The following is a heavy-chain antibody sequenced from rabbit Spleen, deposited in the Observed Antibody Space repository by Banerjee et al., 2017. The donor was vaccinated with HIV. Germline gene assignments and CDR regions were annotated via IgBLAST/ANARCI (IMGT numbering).Heavy chain of an antibody. CDR3: ARDTGSSFSSYGMDL. CDR2: IDAGSSGFT. CDR1: GFSFSSSSY. J-gene: IGHJ6*01. V-gene: IGHV1S40*01. Sequence: QSLEESGGGLVKPGASLTLTCKASGFSFSSSSYVCWVRQAPGKGLEWIACIDAGSSGFTYFATWAKGRFTCSKSSSTTVTLQMTRLTAADTATYFCARDTGSSFSSYGMDLWGPGTLVTVS. D-gene: IGHD8-1*01.